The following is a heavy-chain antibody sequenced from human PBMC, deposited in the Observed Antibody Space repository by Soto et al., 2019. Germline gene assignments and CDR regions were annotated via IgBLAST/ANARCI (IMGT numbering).Heavy chain of an antibody. CDR2: IYYSGST. V-gene: IGHV4-39*01. CDR3: ARPEITRGYFDY. J-gene: IGHJ4*02. Sequence: WETLSLTCTVSGGSISSSSYYWGWMRQPPGKGLEWIGSIYYSGSTYYNPSLKSRVTIYVDTSKNQFSLKLSSVTAADTAVYYGARPEITRGYFDYWGQGTLVAVSS. D-gene: IGHD1-1*01. CDR1: GGSISSSSYY.